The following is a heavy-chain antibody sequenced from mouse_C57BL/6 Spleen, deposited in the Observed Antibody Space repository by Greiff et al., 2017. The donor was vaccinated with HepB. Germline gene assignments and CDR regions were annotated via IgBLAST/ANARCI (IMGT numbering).Heavy chain of an antibody. Sequence: VQLQQSGAELVKPGASVKLSCKASGYTFTEYTIHWVKQRSGQGLEWIGWFYPGSGSIKYNEKFKDKATLTADKSSSTVYMELSRLTSEDSAVYFWARNEGGARDGYYRYFDVWGTGTTVTVSS. D-gene: IGHD2-3*01. CDR1: GYTFTEYT. J-gene: IGHJ1*03. CDR3: ARNEGGARDGYYRYFDV. V-gene: IGHV1-62-2*01. CDR2: FYPGSGSI.